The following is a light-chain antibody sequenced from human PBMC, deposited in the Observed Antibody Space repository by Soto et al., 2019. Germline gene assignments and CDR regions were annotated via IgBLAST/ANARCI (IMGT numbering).Light chain of an antibody. CDR3: TYYAPSNNFYLV. CDR1: SSDVGGYNY. Sequence: QSALTQPPSASGSPGQSVTISCTGTSSDVGGYNYVSWYQQYPGRAPKLMIYEVTKRPSGVPDRFSGSKSGNTASLTVSGLGAEGGGYNYCTYYAPSNNFYLVFGG. V-gene: IGLV2-8*01. J-gene: IGLJ3*02. CDR2: EVT.